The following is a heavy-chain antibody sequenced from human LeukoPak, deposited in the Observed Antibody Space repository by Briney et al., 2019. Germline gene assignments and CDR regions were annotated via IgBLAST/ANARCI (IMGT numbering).Heavy chain of an antibody. V-gene: IGHV3-9*03. Sequence: GGSLRLSCAASGFTFDDYAMHWVRQAPGKGLEWVSGISWSSGSIGYADSVKGRFTISRDNAKNSLYLQMNSLRAEDMALYYCAKGAEYNWNDGVDFDYWGQGTLVTVSS. D-gene: IGHD1-20*01. CDR3: AKGAEYNWNDGVDFDY. CDR2: ISWSSGSI. J-gene: IGHJ4*02. CDR1: GFTFDDYA.